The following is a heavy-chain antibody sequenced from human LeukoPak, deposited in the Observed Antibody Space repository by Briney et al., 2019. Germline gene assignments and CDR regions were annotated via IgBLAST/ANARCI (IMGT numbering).Heavy chain of an antibody. J-gene: IGHJ4*02. CDR1: GDSISSYY. D-gene: IGHD3-10*01. V-gene: IGHV4-59*01. Sequence: PSETLSLTCTVSGDSISSYYWSWIRQPPGKGLEWIGYIYYSGSTNYNPSLKSRVTMSLDTSKNQLSLKLSSVTAADTAVYYCATMVQGVHTYFGSWGQGNLVAVSS. CDR2: IYYSGST. CDR3: ATMVQGVHTYFGS.